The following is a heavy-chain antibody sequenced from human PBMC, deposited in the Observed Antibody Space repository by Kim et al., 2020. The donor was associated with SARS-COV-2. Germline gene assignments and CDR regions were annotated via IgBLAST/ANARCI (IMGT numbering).Heavy chain of an antibody. D-gene: IGHD3-3*02. Sequence: GTNYAQKFQGRVTMTRDTSISTAYMELSRLRSDDTAVYYCARLASPGAYWGQGTLVTVSS. CDR2: GT. J-gene: IGHJ4*02. CDR3: ARLASPGAY. V-gene: IGHV1-2*02.